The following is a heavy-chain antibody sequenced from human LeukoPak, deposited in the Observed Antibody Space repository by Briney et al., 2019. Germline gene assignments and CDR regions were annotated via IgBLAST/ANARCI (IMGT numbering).Heavy chain of an antibody. D-gene: IGHD3-22*01. J-gene: IGHJ4*02. CDR3: VRDWGYDSSGYWQKYFDT. CDR1: GFTFDDYA. V-gene: IGHV3-9*01. Sequence: GRSLRLSCAASGFTFDDYAMHWVRQAPGKGLEWVSGISWNSGSIGYADSVKGRFTISRDNAKNTVYLQMNSLRAEDTAVYYCVRDWGYDSSGYWQKYFDTWGQGTLVTVSS. CDR2: ISWNSGSI.